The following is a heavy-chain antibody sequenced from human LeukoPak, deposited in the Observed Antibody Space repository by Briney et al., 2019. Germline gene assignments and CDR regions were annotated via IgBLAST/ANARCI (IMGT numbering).Heavy chain of an antibody. CDR2: IRYDGSNK. Sequence: GGSLRLSCAASGFTFSSYGMHWVRQAPGKGLEWGAFIRYDGSNKYYADSVKGRFTISRDNSKNTLYLQMNSLGAEDTAVYYCAKDCSSTSCYTGDYWGQGTLVTVSS. D-gene: IGHD2-2*02. V-gene: IGHV3-30*02. CDR1: GFTFSSYG. CDR3: AKDCSSTSCYTGDY. J-gene: IGHJ4*02.